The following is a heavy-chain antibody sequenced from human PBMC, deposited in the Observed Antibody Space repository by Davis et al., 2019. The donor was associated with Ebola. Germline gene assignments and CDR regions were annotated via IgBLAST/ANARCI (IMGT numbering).Heavy chain of an antibody. CDR3: AKDKVAAAGWLSVLHY. D-gene: IGHD6-13*01. Sequence: PGGSLRLSCAASGFIFSSYVMSWVRQAPGKGLEWVSVIYRDERTYYADSVKGRFTVSRDNSENMLYLQMSILRAEDTAVYYCAKDKVAAAGWLSVLHYWGQGTLVTVSS. CDR1: GFIFSSYV. J-gene: IGHJ4*02. CDR2: IYRDERT. V-gene: IGHV3-66*01.